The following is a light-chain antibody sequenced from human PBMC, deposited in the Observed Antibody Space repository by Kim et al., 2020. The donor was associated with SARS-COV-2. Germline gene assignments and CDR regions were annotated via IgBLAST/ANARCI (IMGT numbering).Light chain of an antibody. Sequence: DIRMTQSPSTLSANVGDRVTITCLASQTIGDRVAWYQQKPGKAPKLLIFAASFLERGVPSRFSGSASGTEFVLTITSLQPDDFATYFCQHYNTDSRTFGQGTKVDIK. CDR3: QHYNTDSRT. CDR1: QTIGDR. CDR2: AAS. J-gene: IGKJ1*01. V-gene: IGKV1-5*03.